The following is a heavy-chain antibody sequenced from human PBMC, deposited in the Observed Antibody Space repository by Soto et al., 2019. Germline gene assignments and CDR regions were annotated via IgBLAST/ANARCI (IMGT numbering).Heavy chain of an antibody. CDR2: IYYSGST. V-gene: IGHV4-31*03. J-gene: IGHJ6*04. D-gene: IGHD6-13*01. Sequence: SETLSLTCTVSGGSISSGGYYWSWIRQHPGKGLEWIGYIYYSGSTYYNPSLKSRVTISVDTSKNQFSLKLSSVTAADTAVYYCGREGVPSRWYYYYGMDVWGKGTRATFPS. CDR3: GREGVPSRWYYYYGMDV. CDR1: GGSISSGGYY.